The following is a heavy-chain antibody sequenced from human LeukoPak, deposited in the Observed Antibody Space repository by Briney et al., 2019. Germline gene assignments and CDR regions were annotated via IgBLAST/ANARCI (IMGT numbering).Heavy chain of an antibody. CDR3: ARHAGGIAATGTRPFDY. Sequence: SETLSLTCTVSGDSIASGTYSWGWIRQPPGKGLEWIGSIYYSRSTYYNPSLKSRVTISVDTSKNQFPLKLSSVTAADTAVYYCARHAGGIAATGTRPFDYWGQGTLVTVSS. V-gene: IGHV4-39*01. D-gene: IGHD6-13*01. CDR1: GDSIASGTYS. J-gene: IGHJ4*02. CDR2: IYYSRST.